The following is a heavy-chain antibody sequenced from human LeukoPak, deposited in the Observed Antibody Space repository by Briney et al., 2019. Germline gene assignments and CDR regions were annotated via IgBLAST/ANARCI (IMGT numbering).Heavy chain of an antibody. CDR1: GFTFSSYA. D-gene: IGHD3-22*01. J-gene: IGHJ4*02. V-gene: IGHV3-23*01. CDR2: ISGSGGST. Sequence: GGSLRLSCAASGFTFSSYAMSWVRQAPGKGLEWVSAISGSGGSTYYADSVKGPFTISRDNSKNTLYLQMNSLRAEDTAVYYCAKPLGYYYDSSGYPYWGQGTLVTVSS. CDR3: AKPLGYYYDSSGYPY.